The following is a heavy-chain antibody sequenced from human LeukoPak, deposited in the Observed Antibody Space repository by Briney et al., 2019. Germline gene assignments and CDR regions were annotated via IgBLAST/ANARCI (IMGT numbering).Heavy chain of an antibody. CDR1: GFTFSSYA. D-gene: IGHD3-22*01. V-gene: IGHV3-23*01. CDR3: ARFDYDSSGSCDY. J-gene: IGHJ4*02. Sequence: GGSLRLSCAASGFTFSSYAMNWVRQAPGKGLEWVSVISNGAGTTYYADSVKGRFTISRDNSKNTLYLQMNSLRAEDTALYHCARFDYDSSGSCDYWGQGTLVTVSS. CDR2: ISNGAGTT.